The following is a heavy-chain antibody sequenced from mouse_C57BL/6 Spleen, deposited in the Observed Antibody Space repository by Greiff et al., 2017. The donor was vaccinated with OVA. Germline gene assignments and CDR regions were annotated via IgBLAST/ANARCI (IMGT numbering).Heavy chain of an antibody. CDR1: GFSLSTFGMG. CDR2: IWWDDDK. D-gene: IGHD2-4*01. V-gene: IGHV8-8*01. J-gene: IGHJ3*01. Sequence: QVQLKESGPGILQPSQTLSLTCSFSGFSLSTFGMGVGWIRQPSGKGPEWLAHIWWDDDKYYNPALKSRLTISKDTSKNQVFLKIANVDTADTATYYCARMNYDGSWFAYWGQGTLVTVSA. CDR3: ARMNYDGSWFAY.